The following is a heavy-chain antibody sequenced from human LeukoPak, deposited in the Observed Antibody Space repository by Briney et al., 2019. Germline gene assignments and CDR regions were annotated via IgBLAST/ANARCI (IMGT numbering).Heavy chain of an antibody. CDR3: ARAGYGDSDFDY. V-gene: IGHV4-38-2*02. CDR2: IYHVGTT. CDR1: GYSINNGYY. J-gene: IGHJ4*02. D-gene: IGHD4-17*01. Sequence: SETLSLTCTVSGYSINNGYYWGWFRQPPGKGLEWIGSIYHVGTTPYNPSLKSRVTISVDTSKNQFSLKLSSVTAADTAVYYCARAGYGDSDFDYWGQGTLVTVSS.